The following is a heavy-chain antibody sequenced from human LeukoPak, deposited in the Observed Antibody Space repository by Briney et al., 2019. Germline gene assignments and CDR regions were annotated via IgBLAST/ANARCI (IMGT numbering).Heavy chain of an antibody. J-gene: IGHJ4*02. CDR2: TSSSGETT. D-gene: IGHD3-22*01. Sequence: GGSLRLSCVASGFTFSSYAMSWVRQAAGKGLEWVSSTSSSGETTYYADSVKGRFTISRDNSRNTLYLQMNSLRAEDTPVYYCARDRPNYYGTNGHYYRRDGDCWGQGTLVTVSS. V-gene: IGHV3-23*01. CDR3: ARDRPNYYGTNGHYYRRDGDC. CDR1: GFTFSSYA.